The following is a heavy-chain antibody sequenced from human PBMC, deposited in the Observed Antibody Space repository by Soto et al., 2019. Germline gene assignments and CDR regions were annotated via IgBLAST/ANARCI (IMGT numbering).Heavy chain of an antibody. CDR1: GFSLSTRGRL. V-gene: IGHV2-70*01. CDR2: IDGDDDK. Sequence: SGPTLVNPTRTLTLTCTFSGFSLSTRGRLVSWILQPPGKALEGLALIDGDDDKYYSTSLKTRLTISKDTSKNQVVLTMTNMDTVDTTTYYYARICSSRWYLDYWGQGTLVPVSS. J-gene: IGHJ4*02. CDR3: ARICSSRWYLDY. D-gene: IGHD6-13*01.